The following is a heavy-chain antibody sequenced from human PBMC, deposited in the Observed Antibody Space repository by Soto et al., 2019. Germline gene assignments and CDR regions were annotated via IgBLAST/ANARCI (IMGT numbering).Heavy chain of an antibody. CDR3: AKDSLGDYYYYGMDV. Sequence: EVQLLESGGGLVQPGGSLRLSCAASGFTFSRFAMNWVRQAPGKGLEWVSGIGDSGSTTYYADSVKGRFTISRDNSKKTLFLQMNSLRAEDTAIYYCAKDSLGDYYYYGMDVWGQGTTVTVSS. CDR2: IGDSGSTT. V-gene: IGHV3-23*01. D-gene: IGHD2-15*01. J-gene: IGHJ6*02. CDR1: GFTFSRFA.